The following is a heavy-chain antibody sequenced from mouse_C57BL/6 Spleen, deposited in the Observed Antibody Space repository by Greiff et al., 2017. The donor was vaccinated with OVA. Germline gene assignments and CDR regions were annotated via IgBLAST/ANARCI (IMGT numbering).Heavy chain of an antibody. CDR2: IHPNSGST. CDR3: ARSGYDYDERTWFAY. Sequence: QVQLKESGAELVKPGASVKLSCKASGYTFTSYWMHWVKQRPGQGLEWIGMIHPNSGSTNYNEKFKSKATLTVDKSSSTAYMQLSSLTSEDSAVYYCARSGYDYDERTWFAYWGQGTLVTVSA. V-gene: IGHV1-64*01. D-gene: IGHD2-4*01. J-gene: IGHJ3*01. CDR1: GYTFTSYW.